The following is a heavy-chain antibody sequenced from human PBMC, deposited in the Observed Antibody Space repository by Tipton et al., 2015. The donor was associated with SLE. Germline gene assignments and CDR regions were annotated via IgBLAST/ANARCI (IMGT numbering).Heavy chain of an antibody. V-gene: IGHV4-39*01. CDR2: GFDTGYT. D-gene: IGHD6-25*01. J-gene: IGHJ4*02. CDR3: ARQDLGRAATLTFDI. CDR1: GGRISNSHYY. Sequence: TLSLTCHVAGGRISNSHYYWAWIRLPRGKRLEWTGSGFDTGYTAYNPSLEGRMSISVDTSNNEFSLKLSSVTAADPAVYFCARQDLGRAATLTFDIWGLGTLVTVSS.